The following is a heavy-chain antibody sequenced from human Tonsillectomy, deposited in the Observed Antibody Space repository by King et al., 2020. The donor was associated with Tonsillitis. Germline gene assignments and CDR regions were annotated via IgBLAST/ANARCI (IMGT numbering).Heavy chain of an antibody. J-gene: IGHJ5*02. CDR3: ARDSENYYDSSGYNWFDP. CDR2: ISSSSSYI. CDR1: VFTFSSYS. V-gene: IGHV3-21*01. Sequence: VQLVESGGGLVKPGGSLRLSCAASVFTFSSYSMNWVRQAPGKGLEWVSSISSSSSYIYYADSVKGRFTNSRDNAKNSLYLQMNSLRAEDTSVYYCARDSENYYDSSGYNWFDPWGQGTLVTVSS. D-gene: IGHD3-22*01.